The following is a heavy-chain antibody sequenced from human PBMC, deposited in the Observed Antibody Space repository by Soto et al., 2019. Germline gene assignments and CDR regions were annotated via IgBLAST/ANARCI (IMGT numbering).Heavy chain of an antibody. CDR1: GFTFGDYA. CDR2: IRSKAYGGTT. CDR3: TPKLLWFGEPDYYFDY. J-gene: IGHJ4*02. Sequence: PGGSLRLSCTASGFTFGDYAMSWFRQAPGKGLEWVGFIRSKAYGGTTEYAASVKGRFTISRDDSKSIAYLQMNSLKTEDTAVYYCTPKLLWFGEPDYYFDYWGQGTLVTVSS. V-gene: IGHV3-49*03. D-gene: IGHD3-10*01.